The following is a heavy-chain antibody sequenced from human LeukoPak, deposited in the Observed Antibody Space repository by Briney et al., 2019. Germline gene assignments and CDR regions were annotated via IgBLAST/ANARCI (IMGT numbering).Heavy chain of an antibody. CDR3: AKYGYSSSWYTDY. Sequence: GGSLRLSCAASGFTFSSYAMRWVRQAPGKGLEWVSAISCSGGSTYYADSVKGRFTISRDNSKNTLYLQMNSLRAEDTAVYYSAKYGYSSSWYTDYWGQGTLVTVSS. D-gene: IGHD6-13*01. CDR2: ISCSGGST. J-gene: IGHJ4*02. V-gene: IGHV3-23*01. CDR1: GFTFSSYA.